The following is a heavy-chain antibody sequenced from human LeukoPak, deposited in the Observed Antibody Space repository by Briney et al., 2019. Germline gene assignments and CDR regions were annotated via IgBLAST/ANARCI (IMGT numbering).Heavy chain of an antibody. J-gene: IGHJ4*02. CDR3: ARVSSSTSCYTD. CDR1: GFTFSSYS. Sequence: GGSLRLSCAASGFTFSSYSMNWVRQAPGKWLEWVSSISSSSSYIYYADSVKGRFTISRDNAKNSLYLQMNSLRAEDTAVYYCARVSSSTSCYTDWGQGTLVTVSS. V-gene: IGHV3-21*01. CDR2: ISSSSSYI. D-gene: IGHD2-2*02.